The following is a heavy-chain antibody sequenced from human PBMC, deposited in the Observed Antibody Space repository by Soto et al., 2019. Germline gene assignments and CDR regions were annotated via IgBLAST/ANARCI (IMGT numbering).Heavy chain of an antibody. CDR2: IWYDGSNK. J-gene: IGHJ3*02. CDR3: ARDKEGHTGAFDI. CDR1: GFTFSSYG. V-gene: IGHV3-33*01. Sequence: GGSLRLSCAASGFTFSSYGMHWVRQAPGKGLEWVAVIWYDGSNKYYADSVKGRFTISRDNSKNTLYLQMNSLRAEDTAVYYCARDKEGHTGAFDIWGQGTMVTVSS.